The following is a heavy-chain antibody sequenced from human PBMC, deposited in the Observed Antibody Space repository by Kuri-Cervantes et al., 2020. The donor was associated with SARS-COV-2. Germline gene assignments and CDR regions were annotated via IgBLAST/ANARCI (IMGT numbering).Heavy chain of an antibody. Sequence: GESLKFSCAATGFSFSSYGMHWVRQAPGKGLEWVAFIRYDGSNKYYADSVKGRVSISRDKSKNSLYLQMDSLGAEDPAVYYSANDGGVTVLLFDFWGQGTLVTVSS. D-gene: IGHD4-11*01. V-gene: IGHV3-30*02. CDR1: GFSFSSYG. CDR2: IRYDGSNK. J-gene: IGHJ4*02. CDR3: ANDGGVTVLLFDF.